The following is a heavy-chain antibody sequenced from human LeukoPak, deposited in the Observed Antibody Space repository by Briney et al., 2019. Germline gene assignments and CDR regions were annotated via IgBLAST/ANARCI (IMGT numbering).Heavy chain of an antibody. CDR2: ISGSGGST. J-gene: IGHJ4*02. Sequence: PGGSLRLSCAASGFTFSSYAMSWVRQAPGKGLEWVSAISGSGGSTYYADFVKGRFTISRDNSKNTLYLQMNSLRAEDTAVYYCARVVGPTVSFDYWGQETLVTVSS. V-gene: IGHV3-23*01. CDR1: GFTFSSYA. CDR3: ARVVGPTVSFDY. D-gene: IGHD4-17*01.